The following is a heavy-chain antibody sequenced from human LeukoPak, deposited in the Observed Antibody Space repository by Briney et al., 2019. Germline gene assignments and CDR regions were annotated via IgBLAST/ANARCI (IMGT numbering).Heavy chain of an antibody. J-gene: IGHJ4*02. V-gene: IGHV4-39*01. D-gene: IGHD3-10*01. Sequence: PSETLSLTCTVSGGSVSSTTYYWGWIRQPPGKGLEWIGSIYYSGSTYYNPSLKSRVTISVDTSKNQFSLKLSSVTAEDTAVYYCARHPPYGSRNWGSYYFEYWGQGPLVTVSS. CDR1: GGSVSSTTYY. CDR2: IYYSGST. CDR3: ARHPPYGSRNWGSYYFEY.